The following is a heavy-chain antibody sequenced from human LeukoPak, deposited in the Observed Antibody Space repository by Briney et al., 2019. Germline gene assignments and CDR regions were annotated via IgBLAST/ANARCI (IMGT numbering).Heavy chain of an antibody. CDR3: AREQRNYYDSTGYMY. CDR1: GYNFTGYY. Sequence: ASVKVSCKASGYNFTGYYMHWLRQAPGQGLEWMGWINPNNGGTNYAQKFQGRVTISRHTSISTAFIELTRLRSDDTAVYYCAREQRNYYDSTGYMYWGQGTLVTVSS. D-gene: IGHD3-22*01. V-gene: IGHV1-2*02. CDR2: INPNNGGT. J-gene: IGHJ4*02.